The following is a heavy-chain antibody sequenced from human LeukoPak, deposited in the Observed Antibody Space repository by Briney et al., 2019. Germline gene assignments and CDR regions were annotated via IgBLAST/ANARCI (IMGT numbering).Heavy chain of an antibody. CDR2: IIPILGIA. Sequence: SVKVSCKASGGTFSSYAISWVRQAPGQGLEWMGRIIPILGIANYAQKFQGRVTITADKSTSTAYMELSSLRSEDTAVYYCARDWGHCSGGSCYPEERNYYGMDVWGQGTTVTVSS. CDR1: GGTFSSYA. J-gene: IGHJ6*02. V-gene: IGHV1-69*04. D-gene: IGHD2-15*01. CDR3: ARDWGHCSGGSCYPEERNYYGMDV.